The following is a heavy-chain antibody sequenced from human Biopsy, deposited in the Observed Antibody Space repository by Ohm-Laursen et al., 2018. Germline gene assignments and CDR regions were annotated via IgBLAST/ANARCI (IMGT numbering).Heavy chain of an antibody. CDR1: GDSVTKYY. CDR2: IYYSVMT. D-gene: IGHD4-11*01. J-gene: IGHJ6*02. Sequence: TLSLTCAVSGDSVTKYYWSWVRQPPGKGLEWIGHIYYSVMTNYNPSLQSRVSISVDTSRNQVSLTLSSVTAADTAVYYCARDSGILNYGNFKYYHYYGMDVWGQGTKVTVSS. V-gene: IGHV4-59*02. CDR3: ARDSGILNYGNFKYYHYYGMDV.